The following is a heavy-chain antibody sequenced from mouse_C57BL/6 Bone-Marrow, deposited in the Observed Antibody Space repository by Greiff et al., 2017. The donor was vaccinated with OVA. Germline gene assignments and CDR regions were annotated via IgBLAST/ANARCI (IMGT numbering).Heavy chain of an antibody. D-gene: IGHD1-1*01. V-gene: IGHV1-72*01. CDR3: AREATVVAKGAMDY. CDR2: IDPNSGGT. Sequence: QVQLQQPGAELVKPGASVKLSCKASGYTFTSYWMHWVKQRPGRGLEWIGRIDPNSGGTKYNEKLKSHATLTVDKPSSTAYMQLSSLTSEDSAVYYCAREATVVAKGAMDYWGQGTSVTVSS. J-gene: IGHJ4*01. CDR1: GYTFTSYW.